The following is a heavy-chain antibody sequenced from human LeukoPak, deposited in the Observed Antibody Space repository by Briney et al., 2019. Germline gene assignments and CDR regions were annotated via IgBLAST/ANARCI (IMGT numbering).Heavy chain of an antibody. J-gene: IGHJ4*02. Sequence: ASVKVSCKASGYTFTSYGISWVRQAPGRGLERMGWISAYNGNTNYAQKLQGRVTMTTDTSTSTAYMELRSLRSDDTAVYYCARAGVWYYDSSGSPLDYWGQGTLVTVSS. CDR1: GYTFTSYG. CDR2: ISAYNGNT. CDR3: ARAGVWYYDSSGSPLDY. D-gene: IGHD3-22*01. V-gene: IGHV1-18*01.